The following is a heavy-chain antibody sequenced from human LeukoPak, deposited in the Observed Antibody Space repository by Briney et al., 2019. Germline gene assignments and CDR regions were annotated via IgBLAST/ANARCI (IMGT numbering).Heavy chain of an antibody. CDR2: IIPILGIA. J-gene: IGHJ4*02. CDR1: GYTFTSYD. CDR3: ARATYCSGGSCYFDY. Sequence: SVKVSCKASGYTFTSYDINWVRQATGQGLEWMGRIIPILGIANYAQKFQGRVTITADKSTSTAYMELSSLRSEDTAVYYCARATYCSGGSCYFDYWGQGTLVTVSS. V-gene: IGHV1-69*04. D-gene: IGHD2-15*01.